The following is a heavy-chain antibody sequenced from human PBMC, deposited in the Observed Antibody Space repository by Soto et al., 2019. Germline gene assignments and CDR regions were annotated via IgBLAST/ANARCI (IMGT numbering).Heavy chain of an antibody. V-gene: IGHV4-30-4*01. CDR1: GGSTSSDNY. D-gene: IGHD3-16*01. CDR3: AREGGESSDGLYYFDS. J-gene: IGHJ4*02. CDR2: IYYSGNT. Sequence: SETLSLTCTVSGGSTSSDNYWSWIRQPAGKGLEWIGHIYYSGNTDYNPSLKSRLAISIDTSKNQFSLKLSSVTAADTAVYFCAREGGESSDGLYYFDSWGQGSLVTVSS.